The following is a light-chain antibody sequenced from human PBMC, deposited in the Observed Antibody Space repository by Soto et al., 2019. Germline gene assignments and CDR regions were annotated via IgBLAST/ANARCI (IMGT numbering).Light chain of an antibody. J-gene: IGKJ1*01. CDR2: GAS. CDR1: QSVSNNY. Sequence: VFTQSPCTLSLSPGERATLSCRASQSVSNNYLSWYQQKPGQAPRLLIYGASNRATGIPDRFSGSGSGTDFTLTISRLEPEDFAVYYCQQYGSSGTFGQGTKVDIK. V-gene: IGKV3-20*01. CDR3: QQYGSSGT.